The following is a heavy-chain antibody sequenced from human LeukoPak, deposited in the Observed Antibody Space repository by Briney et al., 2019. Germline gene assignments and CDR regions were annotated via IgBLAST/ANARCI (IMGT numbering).Heavy chain of an antibody. J-gene: IGHJ4*02. CDR1: GYSLTTYW. D-gene: IGHD1-26*01. V-gene: IGHV5-51*01. CDR2: IYPGDSDA. CDR3: ARQGGSFLSNFDY. Sequence: GESLKISCKGSGYSLTTYWIGWVRQMPGKGLECMGIIYPGDSDARYSPSFQGQVTISADKSISTAHLQWSSLKASDTAMYYCARQGGSFLSNFDYWGQGTLVTVSS.